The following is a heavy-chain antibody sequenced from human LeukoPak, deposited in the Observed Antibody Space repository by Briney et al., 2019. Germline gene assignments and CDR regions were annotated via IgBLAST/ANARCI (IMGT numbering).Heavy chain of an antibody. CDR2: ISYDGSNK. CDR3: ASLYSSSWYSYYYMDV. D-gene: IGHD6-13*01. CDR1: GFTFSSYA. Sequence: PGGSLRHSCAASGFTFSSYAMHWVRQAPGKGLEWVAVISYDGSNKNYADSVKGRFTISRDNSKNTLYLQMNSLRAEDTAVYYCASLYSSSWYSYYYMDVWGKGTTVTVSS. V-gene: IGHV3-30-3*01. J-gene: IGHJ6*03.